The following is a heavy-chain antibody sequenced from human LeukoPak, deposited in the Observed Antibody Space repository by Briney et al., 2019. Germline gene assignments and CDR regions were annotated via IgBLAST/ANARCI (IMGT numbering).Heavy chain of an antibody. J-gene: IGHJ3*02. Sequence: GGSLRLSCVVSGLTYSDYYMSWIRQAPGKGLEWISYISDSGSYANYADSVRGRFTISRDNAKNSLYLQMNSLRAEDTAVYYCARGRRDAFDIWGQGTMVTVSS. CDR1: GLTYSDYY. CDR3: ARGRRDAFDI. V-gene: IGHV3-11*06. CDR2: ISDSGSYA.